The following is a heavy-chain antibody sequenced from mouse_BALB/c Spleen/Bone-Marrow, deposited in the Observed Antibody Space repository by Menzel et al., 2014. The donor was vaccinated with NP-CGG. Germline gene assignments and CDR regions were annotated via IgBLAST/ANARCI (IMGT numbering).Heavy chain of an antibody. V-gene: IGHV5-17*02. CDR2: ISSGSSTI. Sequence: EVKVVESGGGLVQPGGSRKLSCAASGFTFSSFGLHWVRQAPEKGQEWVAYISSGSSTIYYADTVMGRFTISRDNPKNTLFLQMTSLRSEDTAMYYCARSGSSSGYFDYWCQGTTLTVSS. CDR3: ARSGSSSGYFDY. CDR1: GFTFSSFG. J-gene: IGHJ2*01. D-gene: IGHD1-1*01.